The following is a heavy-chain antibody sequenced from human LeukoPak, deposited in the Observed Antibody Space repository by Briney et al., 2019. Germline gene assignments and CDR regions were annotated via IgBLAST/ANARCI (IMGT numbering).Heavy chain of an antibody. Sequence: GGSLRLSCAASGFTFGSYALSWVRQAPGKGLEWVSTVSGSGDATYYADSVKGRFTVSRDDSKNTLHLQMDSLRAEDTALYYCAKGNTGSAYSAVDQWGQGTLVTVSS. CDR2: VSGSGDAT. D-gene: IGHD2-15*01. J-gene: IGHJ4*02. CDR3: AKGNTGSAYSAVDQ. V-gene: IGHV3-23*01. CDR1: GFTFGSYA.